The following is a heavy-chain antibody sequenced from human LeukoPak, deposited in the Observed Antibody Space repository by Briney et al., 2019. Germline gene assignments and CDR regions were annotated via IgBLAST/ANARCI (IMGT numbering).Heavy chain of an antibody. CDR1: GFTFSSYA. V-gene: IGHV3-23*01. CDR3: ARGQGNGY. CDR2: ISGSGGGT. Sequence: GGSLRLSCAASGFTFSSYAMSWVRQAPEKGLEWVSTISGSGGGTYYADSVKGRFTISRDDSKNTLYLQMKSLRAEDTAVYYCARGQGNGYWGQGTLVTVSS. J-gene: IGHJ4*02. D-gene: IGHD2-8*01.